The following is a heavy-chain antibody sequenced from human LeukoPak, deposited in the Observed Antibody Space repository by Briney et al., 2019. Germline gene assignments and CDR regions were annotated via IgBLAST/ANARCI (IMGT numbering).Heavy chain of an antibody. V-gene: IGHV3-33*01. CDR2: IWFDGSNK. CDR3: ARDFSYGSGSYYYYYGMDV. Sequence: GRSLRLSCAASGFTFSSYGMHWVRQAPGKGLEWVGVIWFDGSNKYYAGSVKGRFTISRDNSQNQLDLQINSLRAEDTAVYYCARDFSYGSGSYYYYYGMDVWGKGTTVTVSS. J-gene: IGHJ6*04. D-gene: IGHD3-10*01. CDR1: GFTFSSYG.